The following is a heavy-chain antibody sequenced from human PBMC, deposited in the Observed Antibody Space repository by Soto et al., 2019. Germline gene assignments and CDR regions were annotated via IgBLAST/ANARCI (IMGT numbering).Heavy chain of an antibody. J-gene: IGHJ5*02. CDR3: ARYGEDIVVVVADNWFDP. CDR1: SYTFTSYG. D-gene: IGHD2-15*01. V-gene: IGHV1-18*01. Sequence: QVQLVQSGAEVKKPGASVKVSCKASSYTFTSYGITWVRQAPGQGLEWMGWISAYNGNTNYAQKLQGRVTMTTDTSTSTAYMELTSLRSDDTAVYYCARYGEDIVVVVADNWFDPWGQGTLVTVSS. CDR2: ISAYNGNT.